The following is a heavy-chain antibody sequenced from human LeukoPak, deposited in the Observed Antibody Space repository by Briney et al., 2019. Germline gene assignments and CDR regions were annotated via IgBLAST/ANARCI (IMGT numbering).Heavy chain of an antibody. V-gene: IGHV3-30-3*01. Sequence: GGSLRLSCAASGFTFSSYAVHWVRQTPGKGLEWVAVISYDGSNKYYADSVKGRFTISRDNSKNTLYLQMNSLRAEDTAVYYCARDGRYCSGGSCPRAIYYYYYGMDVWGQGTTVTVSS. J-gene: IGHJ6*02. CDR1: GFTFSSYA. D-gene: IGHD2-15*01. CDR2: ISYDGSNK. CDR3: ARDGRYCSGGSCPRAIYYYYYGMDV.